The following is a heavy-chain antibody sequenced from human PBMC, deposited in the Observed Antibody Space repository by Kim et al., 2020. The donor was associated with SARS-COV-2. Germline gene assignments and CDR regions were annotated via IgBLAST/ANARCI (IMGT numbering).Heavy chain of an antibody. Sequence: GGSLRLSCAASGFTFSDYDMSWIRQAPGKGLEWVSYISSSGSTIYYADSVKGRFTISRDNAKNSLYLQMNSLRAEDTAVYYCASGGYDSSGYCYFDYWGQGTLVTVSS. J-gene: IGHJ4*02. CDR1: GFTFSDYD. V-gene: IGHV3-11*01. D-gene: IGHD3-22*01. CDR3: ASGGYDSSGYCYFDY. CDR2: ISSSGSTI.